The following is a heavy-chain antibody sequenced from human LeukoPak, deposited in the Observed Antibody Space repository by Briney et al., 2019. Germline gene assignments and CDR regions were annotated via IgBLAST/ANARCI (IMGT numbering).Heavy chain of an antibody. CDR2: ISGSGGNT. Sequence: GGSLSPSCAASGFTFSSYVMSWVRQAPGEGLEWVSAISGSGGNTYYADSVKGRFTISRDNSKNTLYLQMNSLRAEDTAVYFCAKDPTVVTPDYFDYWGQGTLVTVSS. CDR3: AKDPTVVTPDYFDY. D-gene: IGHD4-23*01. J-gene: IGHJ4*02. V-gene: IGHV3-23*01. CDR1: GFTFSSYV.